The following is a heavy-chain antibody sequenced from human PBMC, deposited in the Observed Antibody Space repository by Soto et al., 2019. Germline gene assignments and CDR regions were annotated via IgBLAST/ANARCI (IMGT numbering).Heavy chain of an antibody. CDR2: IIPILGIA. D-gene: IGHD4-17*01. Sequence: QVQLVQSGAEVKKPGSSVKVSCKAFGGTFSGYTISWVRQAPGQGLEWMGRIIPILGIANYAQKFQGRVTITADKSTSTAYKELSGLRSEDTAVHYCPRDKGVPEQYGDYYHSYFDLWGRVWLLTVSS. J-gene: IGHJ2*01. V-gene: IGHV1-69*08. CDR3: PRDKGVPEQYGDYYHSYFDL. CDR1: GGTFSGYT.